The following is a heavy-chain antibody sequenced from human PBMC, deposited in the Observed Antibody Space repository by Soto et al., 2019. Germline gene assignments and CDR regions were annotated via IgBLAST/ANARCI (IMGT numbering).Heavy chain of an antibody. CDR1: GDTDSSHIVA. CDR3: ARSEEDSDYYYYGMDF. J-gene: IGHJ6*02. Sequence: TLSLPCLGSGDTDSSHIVAFTCVRQSPSRGLEWLGRTYYRSRWYSDYAVSVRSRIDINADTSKNQVSLQLNSVTPEDTAVYYCARSEEDSDYYYYGMDFWGQGTTVTVSS. D-gene: IGHD2-15*01. V-gene: IGHV6-1*01. CDR2: TYYRSRWYS.